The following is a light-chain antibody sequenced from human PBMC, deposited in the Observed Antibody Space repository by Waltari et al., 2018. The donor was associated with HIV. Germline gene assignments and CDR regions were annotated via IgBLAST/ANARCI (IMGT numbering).Light chain of an antibody. CDR1: SGVNVGNYR. Sequence: QAVLTQPSSLSASPGASASLTCTLRSGVNVGNYRIYWYQQKPGSPPRYLLRYKSDAEKQLGFGVPSRLSGSTDVPANAGNLVISGLQSEDEADYYCMIWYGNIGVFGGGTRLTVL. V-gene: IGLV5-45*03. CDR2: YKSDAEK. J-gene: IGLJ3*02. CDR3: MIWYGNIGV.